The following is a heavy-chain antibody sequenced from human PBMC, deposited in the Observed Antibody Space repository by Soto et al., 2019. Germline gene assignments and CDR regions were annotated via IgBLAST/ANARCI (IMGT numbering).Heavy chain of an antibody. V-gene: IGHV1-69*13. CDR2: IIPIFGTA. CDR3: ARDIGHSNPAFDY. CDR1: GGTFSSYA. D-gene: IGHD5-18*01. Sequence: ASVKVSCKASGGTFSSYAISWVRQAPGQGLEWMGGIIPIFGTANYAQKFQGRVTITADESTSTAYMELSSLRSEDTAVYYCARDIGHSNPAFDYWGQGTLVTVSS. J-gene: IGHJ4*02.